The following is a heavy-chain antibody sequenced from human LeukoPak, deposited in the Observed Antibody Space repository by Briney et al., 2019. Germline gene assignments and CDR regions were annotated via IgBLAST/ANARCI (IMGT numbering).Heavy chain of an antibody. CDR1: GYTFTGYY. D-gene: IGHD2-21*02. CDR3: ARGVVTSYFYHYYGMDV. CDR2: INPNSGGT. Sequence: GASVKVSCKASGYTFTGYYIHWVRQAPGQGLEWMGWINPNSGGTTYAEKFQGWFTMTRDTSISTAYMEVSRLRSDDTAVYYCARGVVTSYFYHYYGMDVWGQGTTVTVSS. V-gene: IGHV1-2*04. J-gene: IGHJ6*02.